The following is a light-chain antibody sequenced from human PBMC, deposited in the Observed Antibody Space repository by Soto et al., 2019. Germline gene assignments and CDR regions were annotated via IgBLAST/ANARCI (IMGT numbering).Light chain of an antibody. CDR1: QSVLSSANNKNY. Sequence: DFVMTQSPDSLAVSLGERATINCKSSQSVLSSANNKNYVACYKHKPGQPPKLLIYWTSTRESGVPDRFSGSGSGTDFTLTISSLQAEDVAAYYCQQYHTGPITFGQGTRLEIK. CDR2: WTS. CDR3: QQYHTGPIT. J-gene: IGKJ5*01. V-gene: IGKV4-1*01.